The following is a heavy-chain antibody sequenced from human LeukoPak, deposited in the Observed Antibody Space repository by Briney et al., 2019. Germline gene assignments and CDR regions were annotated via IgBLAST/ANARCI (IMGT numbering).Heavy chain of an antibody. V-gene: IGHV4-4*07. D-gene: IGHD3-22*01. CDR1: GGPISSYY. CDR3: ARAYYYDSSDWFDP. J-gene: IGHJ5*02. Sequence: SETLSLTCTVSGGPISSYYWSWIRQPAGKGLEWIGRIYTSGSTNYNPSLKSRVTMSVDTSKNQFSLKLSSVTAADTAVYYCARAYYYDSSDWFDPWGQGTLVTVSS. CDR2: IYTSGST.